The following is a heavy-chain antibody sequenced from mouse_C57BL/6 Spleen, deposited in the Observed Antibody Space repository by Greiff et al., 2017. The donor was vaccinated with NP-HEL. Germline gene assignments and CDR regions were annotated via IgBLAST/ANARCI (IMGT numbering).Heavy chain of an antibody. CDR2: IDPENGDT. V-gene: IGHV14-4*01. J-gene: IGHJ4*01. D-gene: IGHD1-1*01. CDR1: GFNIKDDY. CDR3: TRTVVAKAMDY. Sequence: EVQRVESGAELVRPGASVKLSCTASGFNIKDDYMHWVKQRPEQGLEWIGWIDPENGDTEYASKFQGKATITADTSSNTAYLQLSSLTSEDTAVYYCTRTVVAKAMDYWGQGTSVTVSS.